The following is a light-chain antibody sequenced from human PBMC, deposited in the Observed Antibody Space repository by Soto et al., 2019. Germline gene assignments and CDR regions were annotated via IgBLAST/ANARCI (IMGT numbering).Light chain of an antibody. CDR3: QSYGTSLSGLYV. V-gene: IGLV1-40*01. CDR1: SSNIGAGQD. J-gene: IGLJ1*01. Sequence: QSVLTQPPSVSGAPGQRVTISCTGTSSNIGAGQDVHWYRQLPGAAPKFLISDSNNRASGVPDRFSVSKSGASASLATTELRAEDEGDYFCQSYGTSLSGLYVFGTGTKVTVL. CDR2: DSN.